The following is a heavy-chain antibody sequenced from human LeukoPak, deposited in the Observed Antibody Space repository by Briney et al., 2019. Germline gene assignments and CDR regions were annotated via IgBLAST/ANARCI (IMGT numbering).Heavy chain of an antibody. Sequence: ASVKVSCKVSGYTLTELSMHWVRQAPGKGLEWMGGFDPEDGETIYAQKFQGRVTMTEDTSTDTAYMELSSLRSEDTAVYYCATDGHVLDAFDIWGQGTMVTVSS. CDR1: GYTLTELS. J-gene: IGHJ3*02. D-gene: IGHD2/OR15-2a*01. V-gene: IGHV1-24*01. CDR2: FDPEDGET. CDR3: ATDGHVLDAFDI.